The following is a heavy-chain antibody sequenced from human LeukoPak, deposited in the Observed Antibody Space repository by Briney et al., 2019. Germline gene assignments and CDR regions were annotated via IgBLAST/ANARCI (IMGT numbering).Heavy chain of an antibody. CDR2: IIPILGIA. CDR3: ARGHSSSWFRFDY. Sequence: ASVKVSCKASGYTFTSYAMHWVRQAPGQGLEWMGRIIPILGIANYAQKFQGRVTITADKSTSTAYMELSSLRSEDTAVYYCARGHSSSWFRFDYWGQGTLVTVSS. J-gene: IGHJ4*02. V-gene: IGHV1-69*04. CDR1: GYTFTSYA. D-gene: IGHD6-13*01.